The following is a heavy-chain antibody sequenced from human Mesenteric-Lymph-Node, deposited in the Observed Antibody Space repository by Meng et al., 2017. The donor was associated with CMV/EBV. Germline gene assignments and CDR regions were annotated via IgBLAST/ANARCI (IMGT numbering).Heavy chain of an antibody. CDR3: ARIPDFFDRDGYFDY. CDR2: ISSSGSTL. Sequence: GGSLRLSCAASGFSFSVYEMNWVRQAPGKGLEWVSYISSSGSTLYYADSVKGRFTISRDNAKNSLHLQMNSLRAEDTAVYYCARIPDFFDRDGYFDYWGQGTLVTVSS. J-gene: IGHJ4*02. D-gene: IGHD3-22*01. V-gene: IGHV3-48*03. CDR1: GFSFSVYE.